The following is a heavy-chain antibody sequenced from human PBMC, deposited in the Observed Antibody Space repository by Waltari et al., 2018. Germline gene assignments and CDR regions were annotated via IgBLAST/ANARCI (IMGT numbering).Heavy chain of an antibody. Sequence: QVQLVESGGGVVQPGMSLRLSCDASGFRLSPFGMHWVRQAPGKGLEWVALASFDGSTTYYADSVRGRFTISRDNSKNTLYLDINTLRVDDTAIYYCAKDAFGNTYLDHWGQGTLVTVSS. CDR3: AKDAFGNTYLDH. J-gene: IGHJ5*02. D-gene: IGHD3-10*01. V-gene: IGHV3-30*18. CDR2: ASFDGSTT. CDR1: GFRLSPFG.